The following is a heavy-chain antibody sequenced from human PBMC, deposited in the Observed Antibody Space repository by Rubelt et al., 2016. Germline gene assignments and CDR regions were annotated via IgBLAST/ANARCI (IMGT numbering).Heavy chain of an antibody. CDR3: ARGRRGSSSWLGRDYYGMDV. Sequence: QVQLQQWGAGLLKPSETLSLTCAVYGGSFSGYYWSWIRQPPGKGLEWIGEINHSGSTNYNPSLKSRVTISVDTSKTPFSLKLSSVTAADTAVYYCARGRRGSSSWLGRDYYGMDVWGQGTTVTVSS. CDR1: GGSFSGYY. CDR2: INHSGST. J-gene: IGHJ6*02. D-gene: IGHD6-13*01. V-gene: IGHV4-34*01.